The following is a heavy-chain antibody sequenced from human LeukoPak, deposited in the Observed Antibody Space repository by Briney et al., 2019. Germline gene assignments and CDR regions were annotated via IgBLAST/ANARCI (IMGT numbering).Heavy chain of an antibody. CDR2: INSDGSST. D-gene: IGHD1-26*01. V-gene: IGHV3-74*01. CDR3: ARPSGSYYYAFDI. Sequence: GGSLRLSCAASGFTFSSYWMHWVRQAPGKGLVWVSRINSDGSSTSYADSVKGRFTISRDNAKNTMYLQMNSLRAEDTAVYYCARPSGSYYYAFDIWGQGTMVTVSS. CDR1: GFTFSSYW. J-gene: IGHJ3*02.